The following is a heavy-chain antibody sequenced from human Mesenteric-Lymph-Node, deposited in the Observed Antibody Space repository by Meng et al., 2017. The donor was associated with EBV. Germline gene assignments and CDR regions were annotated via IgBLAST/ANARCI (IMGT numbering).Heavy chain of an antibody. J-gene: IGHJ4*01. V-gene: IGHV1-69*01. D-gene: IGHD2-15*01. CDR1: GGTFTFDA. CDR3: ARPTGEYCSGGSCYFDL. CDR2: IIPIFART. Sequence: VQLVESGAEVKKPGSSVKVSCKASGGTFTFDAVTWVRQAPGQGPEWLGGIIPIFARTHYAENFQGRVTITADESTSTAYMELSGLRSEDTAVYYCARPTGEYCSGGSCYFDLWGQGTLVTVSS.